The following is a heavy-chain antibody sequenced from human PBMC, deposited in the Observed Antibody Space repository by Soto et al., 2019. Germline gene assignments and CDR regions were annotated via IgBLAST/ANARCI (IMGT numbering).Heavy chain of an antibody. J-gene: IGHJ5*02. V-gene: IGHV1-18*04. CDR1: GYTFTSYG. D-gene: IGHD6-6*01. CDR2: ISAYNGDT. Sequence: APVKVSCKASGYTFTSYGITWVRQAPGQGLEWMGWISAYNGDTNYAPRLQGRVTMTTDTSTSTVYMELKSLKSDDTAVYYCARDQEYSTSGLYWFDLWGQGTLVTVSS. CDR3: ARDQEYSTSGLYWFDL.